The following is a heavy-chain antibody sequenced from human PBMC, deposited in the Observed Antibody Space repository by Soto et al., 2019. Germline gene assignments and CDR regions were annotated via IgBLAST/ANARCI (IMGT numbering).Heavy chain of an antibody. V-gene: IGHV4-59*08. J-gene: IGHJ3*02. CDR2: IYYSGST. D-gene: IGHD3-22*01. CDR3: ARHDSSGYYFPAAFDI. Sequence: QVQLQESGPGLVKPSETLSLTCTVSGGSISSYYWSWIRQPPGKGLEWIGYIYYSGSTNYNPSLKSRVTITVDTSKNQFSLKLSSVNAADTAVYYCARHDSSGYYFPAAFDIWGQGTMVTVSS. CDR1: GGSISSYY.